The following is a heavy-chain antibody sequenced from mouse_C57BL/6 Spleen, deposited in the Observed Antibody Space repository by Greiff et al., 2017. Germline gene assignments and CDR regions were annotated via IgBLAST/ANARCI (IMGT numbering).Heavy chain of an antibody. Sequence: VQLQQSGPELVKPGASVKIPCKASGYTFTDYNMDWVKQSHGKSLEWIGDINPNNGGTIYNQKFKGKATVTVDKSSSTAYMELRSLTSEDTAVYYCARRTTVVATDFDVWGTGTTVTVSS. V-gene: IGHV1-18*01. D-gene: IGHD1-1*01. J-gene: IGHJ1*03. CDR2: INPNNGGT. CDR1: GYTFTDYN. CDR3: ARRTTVVATDFDV.